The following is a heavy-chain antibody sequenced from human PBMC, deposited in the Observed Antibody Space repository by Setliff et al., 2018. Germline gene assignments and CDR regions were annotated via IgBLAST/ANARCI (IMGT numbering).Heavy chain of an antibody. D-gene: IGHD1-1*01. CDR3: ARDWSNNYWAFDI. CDR2: MYTGGDT. Sequence: LRLSCAASGFTFSSYEMNWVRQAPGKGLEWISVMYTGGDTNYADSVKGRFTVSRDNFKNTVDLQMNSLRAEDTAVYYCARDWSNNYWAFDIWGLGTVVTVSS. V-gene: IGHV3-66*01. J-gene: IGHJ3*02. CDR1: GFTFSSYE.